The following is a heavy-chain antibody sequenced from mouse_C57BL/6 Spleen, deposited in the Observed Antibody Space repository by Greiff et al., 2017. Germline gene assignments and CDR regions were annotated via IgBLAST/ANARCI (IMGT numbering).Heavy chain of an antibody. CDR3: ARSNYSNYPCAY. D-gene: IGHD2-5*01. Sequence: VQLQQSGAELVMPGASVKLSCKASGYTFTSYWMHWVKQRPGQGLEWIGEIDPSDSYTNYNQKFKGKSTLTVDKSSSPAYMQLSSLTSEDSAVYYCARSNYSNYPCAYWGQGTLVTVSA. V-gene: IGHV1-69*01. CDR1: GYTFTSYW. CDR2: IDPSDSYT. J-gene: IGHJ3*01.